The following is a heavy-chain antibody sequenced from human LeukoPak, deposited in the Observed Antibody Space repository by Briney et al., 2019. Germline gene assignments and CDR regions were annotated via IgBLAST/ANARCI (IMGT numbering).Heavy chain of an antibody. D-gene: IGHD3-3*01. Sequence: PSETLSLTCAVYGGSFSGYYWSWIRRPPGKGLEWIGEINHSGSTNYNPSLKSRVTISVDTSKNQFSLKLSSVTAADTAVYYCAGSITIFGVVTGPTFDYWGQGTLVTVSS. CDR1: GGSFSGYY. CDR2: INHSGST. J-gene: IGHJ4*02. CDR3: AGSITIFGVVTGPTFDY. V-gene: IGHV4-34*01.